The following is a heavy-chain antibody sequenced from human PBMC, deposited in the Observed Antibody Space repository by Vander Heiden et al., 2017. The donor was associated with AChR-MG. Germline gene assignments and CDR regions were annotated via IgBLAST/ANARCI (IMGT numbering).Heavy chain of an antibody. J-gene: IGHJ4*02. CDR1: GGSISSYY. CDR2: IYYSGST. V-gene: IGHV4-59*01. CDR3: ARGDIVATMSLDY. D-gene: IGHD5-12*01. Sequence: QVQLQESGPGLVTPSETLSLTCTGSGGSISSYYWSWIRQPPGKGLEWIGYIYYSGSTNYNPSLKSRVTISVDTSKNQFSLKLSSVTAADTAVYYCARGDIVATMSLDYWGQGTLVTVSS.